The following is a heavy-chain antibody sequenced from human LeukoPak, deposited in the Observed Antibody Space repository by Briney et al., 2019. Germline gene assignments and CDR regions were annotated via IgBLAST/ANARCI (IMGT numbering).Heavy chain of an antibody. CDR3: ARAPTYYYDSKSYMDA. CDR2: IRFDGSNK. Sequence: GGSLRLSCAASEFTVSSNYMSWVRQAPGKGLEWVAFIRFDGSNKYYADSVKGRFTISRDYSKNMLYLQMNSLRAEDTAVYYCARAPTYYYDSKSYMDAWGRGTTVTISS. J-gene: IGHJ6*03. V-gene: IGHV3-30*02. CDR1: EFTVSSNY. D-gene: IGHD3-22*01.